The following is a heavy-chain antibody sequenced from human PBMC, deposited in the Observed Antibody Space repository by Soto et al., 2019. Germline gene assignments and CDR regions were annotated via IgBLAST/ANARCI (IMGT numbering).Heavy chain of an antibody. CDR2: TYQSGSA. V-gene: IGHV4-30-2*06. CDR3: ARDYYGMDV. J-gene: IGHJ6*02. CDR1: GGSISSGGYS. Sequence: SETLSLTCTVSGGSISSGGYSWTWIRQSPGKGLEWIGYTYQSGSAYYNPSLKSRVTVSVDRSKNQFSLNLTSVTAADTAVYYCARDYYGMDVWGQGTTVTVSS.